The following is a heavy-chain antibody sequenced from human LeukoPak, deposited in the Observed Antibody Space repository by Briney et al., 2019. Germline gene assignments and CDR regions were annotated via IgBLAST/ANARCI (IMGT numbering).Heavy chain of an antibody. Sequence: SETLSLTCTVSGYSISSGYYWGWIRQPPGKGLEWIGSIYHSGSTYYNPSLKSRVTISVDTSKNQFSLKLSSVTAADTAVYYCATSSSGDGMDVWGQGTTVTVSS. D-gene: IGHD3-10*01. CDR3: ATSSSGDGMDV. V-gene: IGHV4-38-2*02. J-gene: IGHJ6*02. CDR2: IYHSGST. CDR1: GYSISSGYY.